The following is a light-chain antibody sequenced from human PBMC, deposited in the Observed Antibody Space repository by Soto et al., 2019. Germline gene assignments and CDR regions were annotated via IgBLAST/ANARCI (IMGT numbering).Light chain of an antibody. V-gene: IGLV2-14*01. Sequence: QSALTQPASVSGSPGQSITISCTGISSDVGGYNYVSWYQQHPGKAPKLLIYDVSNRPSGVSKRFSGSKSGNTASLTISGLQAEDEADYYCSSYTSSSTIFGGGTKLTVL. CDR3: SSYTSSSTI. CDR1: SSDVGGYNY. CDR2: DVS. J-gene: IGLJ2*01.